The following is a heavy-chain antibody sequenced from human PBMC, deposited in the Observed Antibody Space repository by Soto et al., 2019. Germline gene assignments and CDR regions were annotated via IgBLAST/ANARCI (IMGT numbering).Heavy chain of an antibody. CDR2: ISSSSSYI. Sequence: GGSLRLSCAASGFTFSSYSMNWVRQAPGKGLEWVSSISSSSSYIYYADSVKGRFTISRDNAKNSLYLQMNSLRAEDTAVYYCAREYYDYVWGSYRQDAFDIWGQGTMVTVSS. D-gene: IGHD3-16*02. V-gene: IGHV3-21*01. CDR1: GFTFSSYS. J-gene: IGHJ3*02. CDR3: AREYYDYVWGSYRQDAFDI.